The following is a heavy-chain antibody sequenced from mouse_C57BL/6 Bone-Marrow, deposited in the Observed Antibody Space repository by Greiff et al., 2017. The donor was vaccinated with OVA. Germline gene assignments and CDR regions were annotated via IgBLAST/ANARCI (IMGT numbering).Heavy chain of an antibody. Sequence: VKLQESGAELVRPGASVTLSCKASGYTFTDYEMHWVKQTPVHGLEWIGAIDPETGGTAYNQKFKGKAILTADKSSSTAYMELRSLTSEDSAVYYCTRGYSNYYAMDYGGQGTSVTVSS. V-gene: IGHV1-15*01. J-gene: IGHJ4*01. CDR3: TRGYSNYYAMDY. D-gene: IGHD2-5*01. CDR1: GYTFTDYE. CDR2: IDPETGGT.